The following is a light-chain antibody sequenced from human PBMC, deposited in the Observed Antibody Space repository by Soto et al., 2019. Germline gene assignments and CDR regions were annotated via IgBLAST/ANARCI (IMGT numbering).Light chain of an antibody. CDR2: GGS. CDR1: SSNIGAGYD. CDR3: QSYDRSLSGTV. V-gene: IGLV1-40*01. J-gene: IGLJ1*01. Sequence: QSALTQPPSVSVAPGQRVTISCTGGSSNIGAGYDVHWYQQQPGTAPKLLIYGGSSRPSGVPDRCSGSKSGTSASLAITGLQAEDEADYYCQSYDRSLSGTVFGTGTKVTVL.